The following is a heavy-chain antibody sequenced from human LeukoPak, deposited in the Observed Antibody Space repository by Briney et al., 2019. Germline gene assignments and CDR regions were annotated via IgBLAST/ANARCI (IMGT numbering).Heavy chain of an antibody. J-gene: IGHJ5*02. Sequence: PGGSLRPSCAASGFTFRSYWMSWVRQAPGKGLEWVASIKQDGSEKYYVDSVKGRFTISRDNAKNSLYLQMNSLRAEDTALYYCARAPGEGWFDPWGQGTLVTVSS. CDR3: ARAPGEGWFDP. D-gene: IGHD4-17*01. V-gene: IGHV3-7*01. CDR1: GFTFRSYW. CDR2: IKQDGSEK.